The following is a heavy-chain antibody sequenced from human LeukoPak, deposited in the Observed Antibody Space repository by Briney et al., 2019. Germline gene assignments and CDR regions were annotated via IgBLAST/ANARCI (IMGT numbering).Heavy chain of an antibody. CDR3: ARDLGRGSYQAFDY. V-gene: IGHV1-2*02. CDR1: GYTFTGYY. CDR2: INPNSGYT. Sequence: GASVKVSCKASGYTFTGYYMHWVRQAPGQGLEWMGWINPNSGYTNYAQKFQGRVTVTRDTSISTAYMELSRLRSDDTAVYYCARDLGRGSYQAFDYWGQGTLVTVSS. D-gene: IGHD1-26*01. J-gene: IGHJ4*02.